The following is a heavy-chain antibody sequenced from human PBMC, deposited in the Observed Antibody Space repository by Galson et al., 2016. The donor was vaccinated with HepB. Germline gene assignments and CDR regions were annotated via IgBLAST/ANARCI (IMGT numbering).Heavy chain of an antibody. D-gene: IGHD6-19*01. Sequence: SVKVSCKASGGTFSSYAISWVRQAPGQGLEWMGGIIPIFATANYAQNFQGRVTITADESTSTAYINLNSLRSEDTAVYYCANSDYSNGWLRTAFDSWGQGTLGTVSS. CDR1: GGTFSSYA. J-gene: IGHJ4*02. CDR2: IIPIFATA. V-gene: IGHV1-69*13. CDR3: ANSDYSNGWLRTAFDS.